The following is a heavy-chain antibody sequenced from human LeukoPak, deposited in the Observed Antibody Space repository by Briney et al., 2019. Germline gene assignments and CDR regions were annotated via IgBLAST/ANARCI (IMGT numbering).Heavy chain of an antibody. CDR2: ISGSGGST. D-gene: IGHD2-15*01. CDR3: AKSAYCSGGSCYVFDY. V-gene: IGHV3-23*01. CDR1: GFTFSSYA. Sequence: GGSLRLSCAASGFTFSSYAMSWVRQAPGKGLEWVSAISGSGGSTYYADSVKGRFTISRDNSKNTLYLQMNSLRAEDTAVYCCAKSAYCSGGSCYVFDYWGQGTLVTVSS. J-gene: IGHJ4*02.